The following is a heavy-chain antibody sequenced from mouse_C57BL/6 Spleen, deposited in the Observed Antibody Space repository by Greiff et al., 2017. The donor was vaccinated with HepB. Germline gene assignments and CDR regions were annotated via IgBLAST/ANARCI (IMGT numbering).Heavy chain of an antibody. CDR1: GYTFTSYG. J-gene: IGHJ4*01. Sequence: QVQLQQSGAELARPGASVKLSCKASGYTFTSYGISWVKQRTGQGLEWIGEIYPRSGNTYYNEKFKGKATLTADKSSSTAYMELRSLTSEDSAVYFCARWGRRGAMDYWGQGTSVTVSS. V-gene: IGHV1-81*01. CDR3: ARWGRRGAMDY. CDR2: IYPRSGNT.